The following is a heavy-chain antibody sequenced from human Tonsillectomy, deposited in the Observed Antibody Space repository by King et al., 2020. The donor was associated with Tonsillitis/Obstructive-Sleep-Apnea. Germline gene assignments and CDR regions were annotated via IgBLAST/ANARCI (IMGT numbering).Heavy chain of an antibody. Sequence: QLVQSGGGLVKPGGSLRLSCAASGFTFSSYSMNWVRQAPGKGLEWVSSISSSSSYIYYADSVKGRFTISRDNAKNSLYLQMNSLRAEDTAMYYCARESYDFWSGYETVYGMDVWGQGTTGTVSS. CDR3: ARESYDFWSGYETVYGMDV. V-gene: IGHV3-21*01. CDR2: ISSSSSYI. D-gene: IGHD3-3*01. J-gene: IGHJ6*02. CDR1: GFTFSSYS.